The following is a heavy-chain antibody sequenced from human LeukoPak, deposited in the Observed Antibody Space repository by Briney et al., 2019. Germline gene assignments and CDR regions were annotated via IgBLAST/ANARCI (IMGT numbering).Heavy chain of an antibody. J-gene: IGHJ3*02. CDR3: AGSVTTVGLGAFDI. CDR1: GFTVSNNY. Sequence: GGSLRLSCAASGFTVSNNYMSWVRQAPGKGLEWVSVIYSGGSTYNADSVKGRFTISRDNSKNTLYLQMNSLRAEDTAVYYCAGSVTTVGLGAFDIWGQGTMVTVSS. D-gene: IGHD4-11*01. CDR2: IYSGGST. V-gene: IGHV3-53*01.